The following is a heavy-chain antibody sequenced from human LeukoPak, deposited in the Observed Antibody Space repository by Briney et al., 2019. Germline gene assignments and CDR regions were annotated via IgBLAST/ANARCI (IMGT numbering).Heavy chain of an antibody. J-gene: IGHJ5*02. CDR3: AREGNILWFGELLPNWFDP. CDR1: GGSFSGYY. Sequence: SETLSLTCAVYGGSFSGYYWSWIRQPPGKGLEWIGYIYYSGSTYYNPSLKSRVTISVDTSKNQFSLKLSSVTAADTAVYYCAREGNILWFGELLPNWFDPWGQGTLVTVSS. CDR2: IYYSGST. V-gene: IGHV4-34*01. D-gene: IGHD3-10*01.